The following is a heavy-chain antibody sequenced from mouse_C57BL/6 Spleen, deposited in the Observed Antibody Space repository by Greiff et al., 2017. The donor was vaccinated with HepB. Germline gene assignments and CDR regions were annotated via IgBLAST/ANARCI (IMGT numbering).Heavy chain of an antibody. CDR3: TNFYGSSPY. V-gene: IGHV1-15*01. Sequence: VQLQQSGAELVRPGASVTLSCKASGYTFTDYEMHWVKQTPVHGLEWIGAIDPETGGTAYNQKFKGKAILTADKSSSTAYMELRSLTSEDSAVYYCTNFYGSSPYWGQGTTLTVSS. CDR2: IDPETGGT. D-gene: IGHD1-1*01. J-gene: IGHJ2*01. CDR1: GYTFTDYE.